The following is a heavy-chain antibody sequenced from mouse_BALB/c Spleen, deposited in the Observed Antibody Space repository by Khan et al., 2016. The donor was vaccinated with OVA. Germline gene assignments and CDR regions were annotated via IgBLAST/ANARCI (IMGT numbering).Heavy chain of an antibody. CDR1: GYTFTSYW. V-gene: IGHV1S22*01. D-gene: IGHD4-1*01. CDR3: TRRGALGTMDY. CDR2: IYPGSGST. Sequence: LQQSGSELVRPGASVKLSCKASGYTFTSYWMHWVKQRHGQGLEWIGNIYPGSGSTNYDEKFKSKGALTVDTSSSTAYMHLSSLTSADSAVYYCTRRGALGTMDYWGQGTSVTVSS. J-gene: IGHJ4*01.